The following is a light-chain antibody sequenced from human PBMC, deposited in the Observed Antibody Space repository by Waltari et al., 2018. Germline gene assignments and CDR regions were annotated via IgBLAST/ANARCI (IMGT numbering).Light chain of an antibody. CDR1: QTISRY. V-gene: IGKV1-39*01. CDR2: AAS. CDR3: QQSYSFTRT. Sequence: DIQMTQSPYSLSASVGDRVTITCRASQTISRYLNWYQHKPGKAHNLLIYAASSLQSGVPSRFSGTGSGRDFTLIITSLQPEDFATYYCQQSYSFTRTFGQGTKVEIK. J-gene: IGKJ1*01.